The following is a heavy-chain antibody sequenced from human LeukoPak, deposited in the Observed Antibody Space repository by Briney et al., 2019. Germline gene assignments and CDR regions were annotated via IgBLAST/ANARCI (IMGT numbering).Heavy chain of an antibody. J-gene: IGHJ6*03. Sequence: PSETLSLTCTVSGGSISSYYWSWIRQPPGKGLEWIGYIYTSGSTNYNPSLKSRVTISVDTSKYQFSLKLSSVTAADTAVYYCARGITIFGVVYYYYMDVWGKGTTVTVSS. CDR2: IYTSGST. V-gene: IGHV4-4*09. D-gene: IGHD3-3*01. CDR3: ARGITIFGVVYYYYMDV. CDR1: GGSISSYY.